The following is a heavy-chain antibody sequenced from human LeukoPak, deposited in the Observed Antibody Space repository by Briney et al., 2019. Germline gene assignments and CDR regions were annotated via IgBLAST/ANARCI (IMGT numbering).Heavy chain of an antibody. Sequence: PSETLSLTCAVYGGSFSGYYWSWIRQPPGKGLEWIGEINHSGSTNYNPSLKSRVTISVDTSKNQFSLKLSSVTAADTAVYYCARTPTRSLYYDDSSRPWGQGTLVTVSS. CDR2: INHSGST. CDR1: GGSFSGYY. CDR3: ARTPTRSLYYDDSSRP. V-gene: IGHV4-34*01. D-gene: IGHD3-22*01. J-gene: IGHJ5*02.